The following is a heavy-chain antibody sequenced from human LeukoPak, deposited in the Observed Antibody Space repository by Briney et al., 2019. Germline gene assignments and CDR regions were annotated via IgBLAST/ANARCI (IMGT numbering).Heavy chain of an antibody. CDR3: EREGGRSVVVPAAITWFDP. V-gene: IGHV4-61*02. J-gene: IGHJ5*02. CDR1: GGSISSGSYY. Sequence: SQTLSLTCTVSGGSISSGSYYWSWIRQPAGKGLEWIGRIYTSGSTNYNPSLKSRVTISVDTSKNQFSLKLSSVTAADTAVYYCEREGGRSVVVPAAITWFDPWGQGTLVTVSS. CDR2: IYTSGST. D-gene: IGHD2-2*02.